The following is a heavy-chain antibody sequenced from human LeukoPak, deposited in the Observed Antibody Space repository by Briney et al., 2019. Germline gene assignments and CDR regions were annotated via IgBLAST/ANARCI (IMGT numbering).Heavy chain of an antibody. V-gene: IGHV4-4*02. CDR2: IYHSGST. D-gene: IGHD2-21*02. CDR1: GGSIRSSNW. J-gene: IGHJ3*02. CDR3: ASVGSGDSVAFDI. Sequence: PSETLSLTCAVSGGSIRSSNWWSWVRQPPGKGLEWIGEIYHSGSTNYNPSLKSRVTISVDKSKNQFSLKLSSVTAADTAVYYCASVGSGDSVAFDIWGQGTMVTVSS.